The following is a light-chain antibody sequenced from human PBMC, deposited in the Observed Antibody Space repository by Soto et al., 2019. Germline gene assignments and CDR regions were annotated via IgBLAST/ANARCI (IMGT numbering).Light chain of an antibody. CDR1: QSIISN. CDR2: TAS. CDR3: QQSYIYTRT. J-gene: IGKJ2*01. V-gene: IGKV1-39*01. Sequence: DIQMTQSPCSLSSSLGDRVTITCRASQSIISNLNWYQQKPGKAPKLLLYTASSLHSGLASRFSGSGSGTDFTLTIRSLQPEDFATYYCQQSYIYTRTFGQGTKLEI.